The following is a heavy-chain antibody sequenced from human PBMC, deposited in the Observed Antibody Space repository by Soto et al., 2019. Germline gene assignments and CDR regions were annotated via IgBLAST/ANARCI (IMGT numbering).Heavy chain of an antibody. J-gene: IGHJ6*02. CDR1: GFTFSSYG. V-gene: IGHV3-30*03. D-gene: IGHD5-12*01. CDR3: ACDRVATMYYYYYGMDV. CDR2: ISYDASNK. Sequence: QVQLVESGGGVVQPGRSLRLSCAASGFTFSSYGMHWVRQAPGKGLEWVAVISYDASNKYYADSVKGRFTISRDNSKNPLYLQMNSLRAEDTAVYYCACDRVATMYYYYYGMDVWGQGTTVTVSS.